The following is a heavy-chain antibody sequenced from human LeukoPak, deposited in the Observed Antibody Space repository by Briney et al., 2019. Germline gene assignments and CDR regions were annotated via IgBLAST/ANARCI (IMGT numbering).Heavy chain of an antibody. V-gene: IGHV4-59*08. CDR3: ARWNQVEMATTH. D-gene: IGHD5-24*01. Sequence: SETLSLTCTVSGGSISSYYWSWIRQPPGKGLEWIGYIYYSGSTNYNPSLKSRVTISVDTSKNQFSLKLSSVTAADTAMYYCARWNQVEMATTHWGQGTLVTVSS. J-gene: IGHJ4*02. CDR1: GGSISSYY. CDR2: IYYSGST.